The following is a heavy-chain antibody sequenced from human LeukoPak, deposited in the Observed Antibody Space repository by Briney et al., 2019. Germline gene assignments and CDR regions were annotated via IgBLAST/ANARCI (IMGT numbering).Heavy chain of an antibody. D-gene: IGHD5-18*01. CDR2: INDNGDI. V-gene: IGHV4-34*01. CDR1: GGSFSGYN. CDR3: ARGPPSRPRYSYGYFDY. J-gene: IGHJ4*02. Sequence: SETLSLTCAVYGGSFSGYNWNWIRQTPEKGLEWIGEINDNGDIRYNPSLKSRLTISTDTSKNQFSLKLTSVTAADTAVYYCARGPPSRPRYSYGYFDYWGQGTLVTVSS.